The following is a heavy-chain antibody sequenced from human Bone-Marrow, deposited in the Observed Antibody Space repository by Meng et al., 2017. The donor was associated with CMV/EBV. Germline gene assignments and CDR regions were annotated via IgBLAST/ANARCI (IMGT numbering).Heavy chain of an antibody. CDR1: GGSFSGYY. CDR3: ARDGGDIVLMVYAPIWGSDDLDV. D-gene: IGHD2-8*01. V-gene: IGHV4-34*01. CDR2: INHSGST. Sequence: GSLRLSCAVYGGSFSGYYWSWIRQPPGKGLEWIGEINHSGSTNYNPSLKSRVTISVDTSKNQFSLKLSSVTAADTAVYYCARDGGDIVLMVYAPIWGSDDLDVWGHGTTVTSP. J-gene: IGHJ6*02.